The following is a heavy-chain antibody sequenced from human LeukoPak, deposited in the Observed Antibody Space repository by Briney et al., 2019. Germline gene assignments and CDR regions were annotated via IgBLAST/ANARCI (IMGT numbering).Heavy chain of an antibody. Sequence: PSETLSLTCAVYGGSFSGYYWSWIRQPPGKGLEWIGEINHSGSTNYNPSLKSRVTISVDTSKNQFSLKLSSVTAADTAVYYCARDGRIFGVARGFDIWGHGTMVTVSS. CDR3: ARDGRIFGVARGFDI. J-gene: IGHJ3*02. CDR1: GGSFSGYY. V-gene: IGHV4-34*01. CDR2: INHSGST. D-gene: IGHD3-3*01.